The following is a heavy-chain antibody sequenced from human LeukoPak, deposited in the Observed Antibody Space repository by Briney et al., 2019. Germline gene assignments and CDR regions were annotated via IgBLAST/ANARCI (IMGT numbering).Heavy chain of an antibody. V-gene: IGHV7-4-1*02. CDR3: ARQLEVGPPSWFGALAFDY. CDR2: INTNTGNP. CDR1: GYTFTNYA. Sequence: ASVKVSCKASGYTFTNYAMNWVRQATGQGLEWMGWINTNTGNPTYAQGFTGRFVFSLDTSVSTAYLQISSLKSEDTALYYCARQLEVGPPSWFGALAFDYWGQGILVTVSS. J-gene: IGHJ4*02. D-gene: IGHD3-10*01.